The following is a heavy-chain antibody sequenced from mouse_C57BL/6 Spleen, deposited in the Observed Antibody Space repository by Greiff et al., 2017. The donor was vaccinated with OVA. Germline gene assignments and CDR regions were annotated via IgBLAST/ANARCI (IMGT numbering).Heavy chain of an antibody. J-gene: IGHJ2*01. CDR3: ARGLPYYFDY. V-gene: IGHV5-17*01. CDR1: GFTFSDYG. CDR2: ISSGSSTI. Sequence: EVKLMESGGGLVKPGGSLKLSCAASGFTFSDYGMHWVRQAPEQGLEWVAYISSGSSTIYYADTVKGRFTISRDNAKNTLFLQMTSLRSEDTAMYYCARGLPYYFDYWGQGTTLTVSS. D-gene: IGHD3-1*01.